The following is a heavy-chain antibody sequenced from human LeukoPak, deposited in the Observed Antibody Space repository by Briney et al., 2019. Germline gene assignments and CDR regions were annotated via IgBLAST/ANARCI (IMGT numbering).Heavy chain of an antibody. V-gene: IGHV3-21*01. CDR3: ARSYIAARPYYYYMDV. D-gene: IGHD6-6*01. Sequence: PGGSLRLTCAASGFTFSGYSMNWVRQAPGKGLEWISSNSNSSSYIYYADSVKGRFTISRDNAKNSLYLQMNSLRAEDTAVYYCARSYIAARPYYYYMDVWGKGTTVTVSS. CDR2: NSNSSSYI. J-gene: IGHJ6*03. CDR1: GFTFSGYS.